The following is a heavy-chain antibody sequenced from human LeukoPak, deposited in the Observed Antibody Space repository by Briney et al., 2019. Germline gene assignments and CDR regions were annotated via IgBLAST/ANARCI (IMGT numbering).Heavy chain of an antibody. CDR1: GGSISSYY. CDR2: IYYSGST. V-gene: IGHV4-59*01. Sequence: PSETLSLTCTVSGGSISSYYWSWIRQPPGKGLEWIGYIYYSGSTNYNPSLKSRVTISVDTSKNQFSLKLSSVTAADTAVYYCARVWDYYGSGSLYGHWFDPWGQGTLVTVSS. J-gene: IGHJ5*02. D-gene: IGHD3-10*01. CDR3: ARVWDYYGSGSLYGHWFDP.